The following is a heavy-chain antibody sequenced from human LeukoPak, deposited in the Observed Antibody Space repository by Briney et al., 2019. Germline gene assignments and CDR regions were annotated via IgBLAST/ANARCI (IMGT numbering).Heavy chain of an antibody. D-gene: IGHD7-27*01. CDR1: GGSVSNYY. Sequence: SETLSLTCTVSGGSVSNYYWSWIRQSPGKGLEWISYIYYTETSYNPSLKSRVTISADTSKNQFSLKLYSVTAADTAVYYCATRKLGNDYWGQGTLVTVSS. CDR2: IYYTET. J-gene: IGHJ4*02. V-gene: IGHV4-59*02. CDR3: ATRKLGNDY.